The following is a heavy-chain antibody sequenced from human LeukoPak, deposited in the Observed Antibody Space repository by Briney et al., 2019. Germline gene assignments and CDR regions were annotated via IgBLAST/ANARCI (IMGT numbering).Heavy chain of an antibody. J-gene: IGHJ4*02. CDR1: GGSISSGGYS. CDR2: IYYSGST. V-gene: IGHV4-31*03. D-gene: IGHD3-22*01. Sequence: PSETLSLTCTVSGGSISSGGYSWSWLRQHPGKGLEWIGYIYYSGSTYYNPSLKSRVTISVDTSKNQFSLKLSSVTAADTAVYYCARSYYYDSSSRGYFDYWGQGTLVTVSS. CDR3: ARSYYYDSSSRGYFDY.